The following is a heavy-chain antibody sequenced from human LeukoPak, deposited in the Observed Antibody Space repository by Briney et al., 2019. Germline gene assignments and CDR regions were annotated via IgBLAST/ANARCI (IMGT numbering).Heavy chain of an antibody. CDR3: AREAYDSGGYYLDY. CDR2: IYTSGST. Sequence: PSETLSLTCTVSGGSISSYYWSWIRQPAGKGLEWIGRIYTSGSTNYNPSLKSRVTMSVDTSKNQFSLKLTSVTAADTAVYYCAREAYDSGGYYLDYWGQGTLVTVSS. J-gene: IGHJ4*02. D-gene: IGHD3-22*01. CDR1: GGSISSYY. V-gene: IGHV4-4*07.